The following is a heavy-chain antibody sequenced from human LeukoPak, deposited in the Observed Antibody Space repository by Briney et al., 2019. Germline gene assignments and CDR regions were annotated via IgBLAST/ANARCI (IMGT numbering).Heavy chain of an antibody. D-gene: IGHD3-22*01. Sequence: SETLSLTCAVYGGSFSGYYWSWLRQPPGKGLEWIGEINHSGSTNYNPSLKSRVTISVDTSKNQFSLKLSSVTAADTAVYYCARGRSYYDSSGLFDYWGQGTLVTVSS. J-gene: IGHJ4*02. CDR2: INHSGST. CDR1: GGSFSGYY. V-gene: IGHV4-34*01. CDR3: ARGRSYYDSSGLFDY.